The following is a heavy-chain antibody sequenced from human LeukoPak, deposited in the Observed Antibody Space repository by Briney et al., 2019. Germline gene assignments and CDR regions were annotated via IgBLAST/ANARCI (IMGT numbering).Heavy chain of an antibody. CDR1: GFSVSNKY. CDR3: AGGQMFTSGGFDD. Sequence: EGSLRLSCAASGFSVSNKYMSWVRQAPGKGLEWVSVIYTGGDTYYADSVRGRFTISRDNSKNTVNLQMNSLRAEDTALYYCAGGQMFTSGGFDDWGQGTLVTVSS. J-gene: IGHJ4*02. D-gene: IGHD6-19*01. CDR2: IYTGGDT. V-gene: IGHV3-53*01.